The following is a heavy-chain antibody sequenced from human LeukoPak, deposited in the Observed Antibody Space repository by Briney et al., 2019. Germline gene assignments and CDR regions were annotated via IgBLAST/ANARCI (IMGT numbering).Heavy chain of an antibody. CDR1: GYTFNGHY. CDR2: INPNSGGT. J-gene: IGHJ4*02. V-gene: IGHV1-2*02. CDR3: ARDRRVYYYDSSDSWGRTLVLFPFDY. D-gene: IGHD3-22*01. Sequence: ASVKVSCKASGYTFNGHYMHWVRQAPGQGLEWMGWINPNSGGTNYAQKFQGRVTMTRDTSISTAYMELSRLRSDDTAVYYCARDRRVYYYDSSDSWGRTLVLFPFDYWGQGTLVTVS.